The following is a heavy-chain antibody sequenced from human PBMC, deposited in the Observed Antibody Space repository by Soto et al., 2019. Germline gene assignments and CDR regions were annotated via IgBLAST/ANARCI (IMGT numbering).Heavy chain of an antibody. J-gene: IGHJ6*02. V-gene: IGHV1-46*01. CDR3: ARAGIAYCSSTTCYLYYYVMDV. CDR2: INPNSGST. Sequence: GASVKVSCKASGYSVTSYYMHWVRQAPGQGLEWMGIINPNSGSTTYAQKFQGRVTTTRDTSTSTVYMELTSLTSGDTAVYYCARAGIAYCSSTTCYLYYYVMDVWGQGTTVTVSS. D-gene: IGHD2-2*01. CDR1: GYSVTSYY.